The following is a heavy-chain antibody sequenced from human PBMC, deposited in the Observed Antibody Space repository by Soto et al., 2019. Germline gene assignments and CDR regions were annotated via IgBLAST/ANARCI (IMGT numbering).Heavy chain of an antibody. J-gene: IGHJ6*02. CDR2: INHSGST. CDR3: ARGWRSYGMDV. V-gene: IGHV4-34*01. Sequence: PSETLYLTCAVYGGSFSGYYWSWIRQPPGKGLEWIGEINHSGSTNYNPSLKSRVTISVDTSKNQFSLKLSSVTAADTAVYYCARGWRSYGMDVWGQGTTVTVSS. CDR1: GGSFSGYY.